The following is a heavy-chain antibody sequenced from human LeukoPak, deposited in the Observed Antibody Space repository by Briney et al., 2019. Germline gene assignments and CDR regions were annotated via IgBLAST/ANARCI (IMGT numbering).Heavy chain of an antibody. J-gene: IGHJ3*02. CDR2: ISAYNGNT. D-gene: IGHD6-19*01. Sequence: GALVKVSCKASGYTFTSYGISWVRQAPGQGLEWMGWISAYNGNTNYAQKLQGRVTMTTDTSTSTAYMELRSLRSDDTAVYYCARDAVKGGYSSGWRNDAFDIWGQGTMVTVSS. CDR3: ARDAVKGGYSSGWRNDAFDI. CDR1: GYTFTSYG. V-gene: IGHV1-18*01.